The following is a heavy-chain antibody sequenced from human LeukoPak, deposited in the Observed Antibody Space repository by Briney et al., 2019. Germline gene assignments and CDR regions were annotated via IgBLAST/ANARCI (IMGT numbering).Heavy chain of an antibody. Sequence: GGSLRLSCAVSGITLSNYGMSWVRQAPGKGLEWASGISGSGGNTYYADSVKGRFTISRDNSKNTLYLQMNSLRAEDTAVYFCAKRGVVIRVILVGFHKEAYYFDSWGQGALVTVSS. CDR3: AKRGVVIRVILVGFHKEAYYFDS. J-gene: IGHJ4*02. D-gene: IGHD3-22*01. V-gene: IGHV3-23*01. CDR2: ISGSGGNT. CDR1: GITLSNYG.